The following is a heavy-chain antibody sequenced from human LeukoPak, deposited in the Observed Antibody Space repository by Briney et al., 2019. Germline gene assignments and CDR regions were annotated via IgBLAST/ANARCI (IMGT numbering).Heavy chain of an antibody. Sequence: PGGSLRLSCAAAGFTVSSTYMSWVRQAPREGLGRVSVIYSGGSTIYADSLKGRFTISRDNSKNTPYLQMSSLRVEDTALYYCARGDGSYYFDYWGQGTLVTVSS. CDR1: GFTVSSTY. CDR3: ARGDGSYYFDY. CDR2: IYSGGST. D-gene: IGHD3-10*01. V-gene: IGHV3-53*01. J-gene: IGHJ4*02.